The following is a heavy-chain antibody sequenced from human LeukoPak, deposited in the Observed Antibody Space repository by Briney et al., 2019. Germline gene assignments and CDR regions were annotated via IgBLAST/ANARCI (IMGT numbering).Heavy chain of an antibody. CDR1: GGSISSYY. CDR3: ARALTSYYYDSSGPGGLDY. V-gene: IGHV4-59*01. CDR2: IYYSGST. Sequence: SETLSPTCAVSGGSISSYYWSWIRQPPGKGLEWIGYIYYSGSTNYNPSLKSRVTISVDTSKNQFSLKLSSVTAADTAVYYCARALTSYYYDSSGPGGLDYWGQGTLVTVSS. D-gene: IGHD3-22*01. J-gene: IGHJ4*02.